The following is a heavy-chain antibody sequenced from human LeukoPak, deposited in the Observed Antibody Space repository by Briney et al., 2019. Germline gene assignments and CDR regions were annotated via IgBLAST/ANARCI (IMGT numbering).Heavy chain of an antibody. J-gene: IGHJ3*02. D-gene: IGHD3-22*01. CDR1: ELIVSHNY. V-gene: IGHV3-53*01. CDR2: IYSGGST. Sequence: PGGSLRLSCAASELIVSHNYMSWVRQAPGKGLEWVSIIYSGGSTYYADSVKGRFTISRGNSKNTLFLQMNSLRAEDTAVYYCARGSYDSRGHYHDAFDIWGQGTMVTVSS. CDR3: ARGSYDSRGHYHDAFDI.